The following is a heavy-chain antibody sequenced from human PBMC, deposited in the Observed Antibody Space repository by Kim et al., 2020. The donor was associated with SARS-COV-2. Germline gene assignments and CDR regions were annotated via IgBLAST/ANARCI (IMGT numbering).Heavy chain of an antibody. D-gene: IGHD4-17*01. J-gene: IGHJ4*02. V-gene: IGHV3-9*01. CDR2: ISWNSGSI. CDR1: GFTFGGYA. Sequence: GGSLRLSCAASGFTFGGYAMHWVRQAPGKGLEWVSGISWNSGSIGYAESVKGRFTISRDNAKNSLYLEMNSLRIEDTASYYCAKERHNSGDYLFGIDYWGQGTLVTVSS. CDR3: AKERHNSGDYLFGIDY.